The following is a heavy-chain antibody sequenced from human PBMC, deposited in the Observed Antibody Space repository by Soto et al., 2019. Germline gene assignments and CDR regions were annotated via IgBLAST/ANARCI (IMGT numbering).Heavy chain of an antibody. V-gene: IGHV3-11*01. CDR3: ARDVDADFRTDFEY. CDR1: GFTFSDYY. J-gene: IGHJ4*02. Sequence: AGGSLRLSCAASGFTFSDYYIHWIRRAPGKGLEWISYISGNGEIIQYAASARGRFTISRDNAENSVYLEMDSLRAEDTALYYCARDVDADFRTDFEYWGRGTLVTVSS. D-gene: IGHD4-17*01. CDR2: ISGNGEII.